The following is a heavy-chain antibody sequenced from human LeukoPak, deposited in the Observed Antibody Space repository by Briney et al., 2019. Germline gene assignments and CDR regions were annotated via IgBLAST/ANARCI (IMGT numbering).Heavy chain of an antibody. CDR1: GGSFSRFY. J-gene: IGHJ4*02. Sequence: SETLSLTCAVYGGSFSRFYWGWIRQSPGKGLEWIGEINHTGNTNYNPSLKSRVTISVDTTKEQISLKLTSVTDADTAVYYCVRSETDYWGQGTLVTVSS. CDR2: INHTGNT. V-gene: IGHV4-34*01. CDR3: VRSETDY.